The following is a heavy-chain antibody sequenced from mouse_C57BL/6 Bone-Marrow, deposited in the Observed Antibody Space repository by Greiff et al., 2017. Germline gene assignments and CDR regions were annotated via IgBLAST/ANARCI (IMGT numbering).Heavy chain of an antibody. Sequence: VKLLQSGAELARPGASVKLSCKASGYTFTSYGISWVKQSTGQGLEWIGEIYTRSGNTYYNETFKGKSTLSADNSTSPAYMDIRSLTSEDSAVYFCAIERMETTGFAYWGQGTLVTVSA. CDR2: IYTRSGNT. J-gene: IGHJ3*01. V-gene: IGHV1-81*01. CDR3: AIERMETTGFAY. D-gene: IGHD2-1*01. CDR1: GYTFTSYG.